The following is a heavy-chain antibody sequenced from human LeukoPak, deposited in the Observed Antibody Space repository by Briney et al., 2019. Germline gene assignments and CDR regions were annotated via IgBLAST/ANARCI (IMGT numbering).Heavy chain of an antibody. CDR2: INSDGSST. V-gene: IGHV3-74*01. CDR3: ARVGEYSGSYVIDY. Sequence: GGSLRLSCAASGFTFSSYWMHWVRQAPGKGLVWVSRINSDGSSTSYADSVKGRFTISRDNAKNTLYLQMNSLRAEDTAAYYCARVGEYSGSYVIDYWGQGTLVTVSS. J-gene: IGHJ4*02. CDR1: GFTFSSYW. D-gene: IGHD1-26*01.